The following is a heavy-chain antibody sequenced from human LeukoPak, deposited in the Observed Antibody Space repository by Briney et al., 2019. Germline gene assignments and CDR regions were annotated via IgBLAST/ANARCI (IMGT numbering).Heavy chain of an antibody. CDR3: ARDRLTMIPIYYFDY. D-gene: IGHD3-22*01. Sequence: GGSLRLSCAASGFTFSSYGMHWVRQAPGKGLEWVAVIWYDGSNKYYADSVKGRFTISIDNSKNTLYLQMNSLRAEDTAVYYCARDRLTMIPIYYFDYWGQGTLVTVSS. V-gene: IGHV3-33*01. CDR1: GFTFSSYG. J-gene: IGHJ4*02. CDR2: IWYDGSNK.